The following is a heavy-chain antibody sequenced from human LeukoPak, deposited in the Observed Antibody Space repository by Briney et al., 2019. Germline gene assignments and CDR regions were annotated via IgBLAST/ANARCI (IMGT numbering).Heavy chain of an antibody. CDR1: GGSISSYY. CDR2: IYTSEST. CDR3: ARDVCDSTTCYRRGGFDY. V-gene: IGHV4-4*07. J-gene: IGHJ4*02. D-gene: IGHD2-2*01. Sequence: SETLSLTCTVSGGSISSYYWSWIRRPAGKGLEWIGRIYTSESTNYNPSLKSRVTMSVDTSKNQFSLKLSSVTAADTAVYYCARDVCDSTTCYRRGGFDYWGQGTLVTVSS.